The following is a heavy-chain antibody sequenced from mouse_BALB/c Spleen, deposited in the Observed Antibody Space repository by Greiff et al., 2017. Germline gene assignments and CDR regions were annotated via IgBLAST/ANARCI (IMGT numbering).Heavy chain of an antibody. D-gene: IGHD4-1*01. CDR3: SRQGTGTYWYFDV. Sequence: EVKLVESGGGLVQPGGSRKLSCAASGFTFSSFGMHWVRQAPEKGLEWVAYISSGSSTLYYADTVKGRFTISRDNPKNTLFLQMTSLRSEDTAMYYCSRQGTGTYWYFDVWGAGTTVTVSS. CDR1: GFTFSSFG. V-gene: IGHV5-17*02. CDR2: ISSGSSTL. J-gene: IGHJ1*01.